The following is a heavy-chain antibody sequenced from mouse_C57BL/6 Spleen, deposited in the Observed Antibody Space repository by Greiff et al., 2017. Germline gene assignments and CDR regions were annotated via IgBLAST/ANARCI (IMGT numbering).Heavy chain of an antibody. CDR1: GYTFTSYW. Sequence: QVQLQQPGAELVRPGSSVKLSCKASGYTFTSYWMHWVKQRPIQGLEGIGNIDPSDSETHYNQKFKDKATLTVDKSSSTAYMQLSSLTSEDSAVYYCARQGGLRPLDYWGQGTTLTVSS. D-gene: IGHD2-4*01. V-gene: IGHV1-52*01. J-gene: IGHJ2*01. CDR3: ARQGGLRPLDY. CDR2: IDPSDSET.